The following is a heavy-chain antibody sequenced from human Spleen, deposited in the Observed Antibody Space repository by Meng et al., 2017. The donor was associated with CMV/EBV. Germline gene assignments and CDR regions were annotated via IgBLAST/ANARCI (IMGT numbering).Heavy chain of an antibody. V-gene: IGHV3-74*01. D-gene: IGHD3-10*01. CDR2: INSDGSST. CDR1: RLTVSNSW. Sequence: PSRLTVSNSWMHWVRQAPGKGLVLVSRINSDGSSTSYADSVKGRFTISRDNAKNTLYLQMNSLRAEDTAIYYCARSHSGTYGWFDPWGQGTLVTVSS. J-gene: IGHJ5*02. CDR3: ARSHSGTYGWFDP.